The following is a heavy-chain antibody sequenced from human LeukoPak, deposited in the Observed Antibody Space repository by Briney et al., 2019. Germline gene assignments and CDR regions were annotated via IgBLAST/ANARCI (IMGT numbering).Heavy chain of an antibody. J-gene: IGHJ3*02. Sequence: ASVKVSCKASGYTFTSYYMHWVRQAPGQGLEWMGLINPTGGSTGYAQKFQDRVTMTGDTSTSTVYMELSSLRSEDTAVYYCARVRDGYNDAYDIWGQGTMVTVTS. CDR1: GYTFTSYY. CDR2: INPTGGST. V-gene: IGHV1-46*01. D-gene: IGHD5-24*01. CDR3: ARVRDGYNDAYDI.